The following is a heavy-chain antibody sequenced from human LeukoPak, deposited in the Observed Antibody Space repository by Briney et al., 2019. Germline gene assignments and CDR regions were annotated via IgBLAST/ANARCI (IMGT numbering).Heavy chain of an antibody. V-gene: IGHV1-69*05. CDR3: AVSVVYCGGDCSKDY. J-gene: IGHJ4*02. CDR1: GGTFSSYA. D-gene: IGHD2-21*02. CDR2: IIPIFGTA. Sequence: GASVKVSCKASGGTFSSYAISWVRQAPGQGLEWMGRIIPIFGTANYAQKFQGRVTITTDESTSTAYMELSSLRSEDTAVYYCAVSVVYCGGDCSKDYWGQGTLVTVSS.